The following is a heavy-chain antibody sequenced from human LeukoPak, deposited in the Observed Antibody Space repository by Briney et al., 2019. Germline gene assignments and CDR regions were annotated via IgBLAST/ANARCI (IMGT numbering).Heavy chain of an antibody. CDR1: GYTFTSYD. Sequence: EASVKVSCKASGYTFTSYDINWVRQATGQGLEWMGWISAYNGNTNYAQKLQGRVTMTTDTSTSTAYMELRSLRSVDTAVYYCARDFYHQGYYFDYWGQGTLVTVSS. CDR3: ARDFYHQGYYFDY. D-gene: IGHD1-14*01. V-gene: IGHV1-18*01. J-gene: IGHJ4*02. CDR2: ISAYNGNT.